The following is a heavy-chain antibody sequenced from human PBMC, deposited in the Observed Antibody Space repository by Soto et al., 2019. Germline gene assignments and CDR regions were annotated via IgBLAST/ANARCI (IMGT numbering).Heavy chain of an antibody. D-gene: IGHD1-26*01. V-gene: IGHV1-69*13. CDR1: GGTFSSYG. J-gene: IGHJ4*02. CDR2: IIPIFGTA. Sequence: ASVKVSCKASGGTFSSYGISWVRQAPGQGLEWMGGIIPIFGTANYTQKFQGRVTITADESTSTGYMELSSLRSADTALYYCARGKRWELLTRFDYWGQGTRVTVSS. CDR3: ARGKRWELLTRFDY.